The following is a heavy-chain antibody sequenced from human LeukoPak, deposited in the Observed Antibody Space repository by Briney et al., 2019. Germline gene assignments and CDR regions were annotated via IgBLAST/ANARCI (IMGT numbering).Heavy chain of an antibody. CDR1: GFTFSSYA. CDR3: AKTLSGSYSPNWFVP. D-gene: IGHD1-26*01. Sequence: GGSLRLSCAASGFTFSSYAMSWVRQAPGKGLEWVSAISGSGGSTYYADSVKGRFTISRDNSKNTLYLQMNSLRAEDTAVYYCAKTLSGSYSPNWFVPWGQGTLVTVSS. CDR2: ISGSGGST. J-gene: IGHJ5*02. V-gene: IGHV3-23*01.